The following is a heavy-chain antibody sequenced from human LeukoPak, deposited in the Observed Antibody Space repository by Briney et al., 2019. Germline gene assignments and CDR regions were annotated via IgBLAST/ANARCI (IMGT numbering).Heavy chain of an antibody. Sequence: QPGGSLRLSCAASGFTFRNYAMSWVRQAPGKGLQWVSSLSGSGGATYYAGSVQGRFTISRDNSENTLYLQLNSLRDKDTAVYYCAKSLSAVTTYYFDYWGQGTLVTVSS. CDR1: GFTFRNYA. CDR2: LSGSGGAT. CDR3: AKSLSAVTTYYFDY. V-gene: IGHV3-23*01. J-gene: IGHJ4*02. D-gene: IGHD4-17*01.